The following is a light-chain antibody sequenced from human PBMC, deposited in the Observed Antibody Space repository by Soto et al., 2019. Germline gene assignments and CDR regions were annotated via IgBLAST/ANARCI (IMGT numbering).Light chain of an antibody. V-gene: IGLV2-8*01. J-gene: IGLJ2*01. CDR1: SSDVGGYNY. CDR2: EVN. CDR3: SSYGGSDNLV. Sequence: QSVLTQPPSASGSPGQSVTISCTGTSSDVGGYNYVSWYQQHPGKAPKLMISEVNKRPSGVPDRFSGSKSGNTASLTVSGLQAEDEADYYCSSYGGSDNLVFGGGTNVTVL.